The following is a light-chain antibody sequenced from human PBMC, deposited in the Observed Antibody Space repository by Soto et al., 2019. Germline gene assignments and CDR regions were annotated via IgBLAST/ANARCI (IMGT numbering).Light chain of an antibody. J-gene: IGKJ5*01. CDR2: GVS. V-gene: IGKV3-20*01. Sequence: EIVLTQSPATLSLSPGERATLSCRASQSVSSSFFAWYQQKPEPAARLLIYGVSSRTTGLPERFSGSGCATDFTLTISRLEPEDFAVYYCHHYVNKPPNTFGQGTQLEIK. CDR3: HHYVNKPPNT. CDR1: QSVSSSF.